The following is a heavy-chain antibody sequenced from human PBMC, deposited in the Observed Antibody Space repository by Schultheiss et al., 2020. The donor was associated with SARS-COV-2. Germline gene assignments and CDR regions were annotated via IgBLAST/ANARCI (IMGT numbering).Heavy chain of an antibody. CDR1: GFTFSSYA. V-gene: IGHV3-23*01. Sequence: GGSLRLSCVASGFTFSSYAMSWVRQTPGKGLERISAISITGGRTYYAESVKGRFTISRDNSKNTLYLQMNSLRAEDTAVYYCTIIRFLEWSYYYYYMDVWGKGTTVTVSS. CDR2: ISITGGRT. CDR3: TIIRFLEWSYYYYYMDV. J-gene: IGHJ6*03. D-gene: IGHD3-3*01.